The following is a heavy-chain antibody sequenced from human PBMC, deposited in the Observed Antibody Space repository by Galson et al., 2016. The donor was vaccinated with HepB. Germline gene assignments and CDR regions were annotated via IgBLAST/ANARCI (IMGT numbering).Heavy chain of an antibody. CDR2: IDPSSGRA. CDR3: ARDGSASCYFRRCWFDP. CDR1: GYTFTIYY. D-gene: IGHD2-2*01. Sequence: SVKVSCKASGYTFTIYYMHWLRQAPGQGLEWMGIIDPSSGRASYAQKFQGRVTMTTDTSASTVYMEVSSLISDDTAVYYCARDGSASCYFRRCWFDPGGQGTLVTVSS. J-gene: IGHJ5*02. V-gene: IGHV1-46*01.